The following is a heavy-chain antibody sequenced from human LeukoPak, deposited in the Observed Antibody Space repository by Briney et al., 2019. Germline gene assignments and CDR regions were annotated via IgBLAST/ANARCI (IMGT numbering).Heavy chain of an antibody. J-gene: IGHJ4*02. Sequence: GGSLRLSCAATGFTFSSYGMHWVRQAPGKGLEWVAVISYDGSNKYYADSVKGRFTISRDNSKNTLYLQMNSLRAEDTAVYYCAKDLAAHPEGFDYWGQGTLVTVSS. CDR2: ISYDGSNK. CDR1: GFTFSSYG. D-gene: IGHD2-15*01. V-gene: IGHV3-30*18. CDR3: AKDLAAHPEGFDY.